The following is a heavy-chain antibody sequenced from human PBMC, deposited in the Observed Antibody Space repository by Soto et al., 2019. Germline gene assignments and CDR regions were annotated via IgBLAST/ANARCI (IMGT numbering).Heavy chain of an antibody. CDR1: GTTFDSFT. Sequence: QVLLVQSGAEVKNPGSSVKVSCKPSGTTFDSFTFNWVRQAPGQGLEWMGGFVPMFGSARIAQRFQGRVRITADASTGTGYMELSGLRSEDTAIYYCAREDDTTGHYSWFDPWGPGTLVTVSS. CDR3: AREDDTTGHYSWFDP. CDR2: FVPMFGSA. V-gene: IGHV1-69*01. D-gene: IGHD3-9*01. J-gene: IGHJ5*02.